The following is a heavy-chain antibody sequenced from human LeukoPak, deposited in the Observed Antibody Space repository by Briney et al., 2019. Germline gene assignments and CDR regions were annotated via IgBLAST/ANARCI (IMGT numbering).Heavy chain of an antibody. CDR1: GFTFSNYA. J-gene: IGHJ4*02. D-gene: IGHD2-2*01. Sequence: GGSLRLSRAASGFTFSNYAMSWVRQPPGKGLEWVAVISDSSDYKYYADSVKGRFTISRDNSINTLYLQMNSLRAEDTAVYYCARGGDIVVVPAALGGGFYFDSWGQGTLVTVSS. V-gene: IGHV3-23*01. CDR3: ARGGDIVVVPAALGGGFYFDS. CDR2: ISDSSDYK.